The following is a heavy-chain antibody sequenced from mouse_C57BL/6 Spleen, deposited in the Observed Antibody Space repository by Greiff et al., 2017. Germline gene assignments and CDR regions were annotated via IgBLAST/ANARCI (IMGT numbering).Heavy chain of an antibody. CDR3: ALITTVVASDY. D-gene: IGHD1-1*01. CDR1: GYTFTSYW. Sequence: QVQLQQSGAELVKPGASVKVSCKASGYTFTSYWMHWVKQRPGQGLEWIGRIHPSDSDTNYNQKFKGKATLTVDKSSSTAYIQLSSLTSEDSAGYYGALITTVVASDYWGQGTTLTVSS. V-gene: IGHV1-74*01. J-gene: IGHJ2*01. CDR2: IHPSDSDT.